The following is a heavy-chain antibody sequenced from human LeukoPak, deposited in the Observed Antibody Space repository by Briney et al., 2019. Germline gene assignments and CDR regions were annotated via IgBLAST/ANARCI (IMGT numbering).Heavy chain of an antibody. V-gene: IGHV4-59*06. D-gene: IGHD1-26*01. CDR3: SLGASLDAFEI. J-gene: IGHJ3*02. CDR1: GGSISSYY. CDR2: IYYSGST. Sequence: PSETLSLTCTVSGGSISSYYWSWIRQPPGKGLGWIGYIYYSGSTYYNPSLKSRVTISVDTSKNQFSLKLSSVTAADTAVYYCSLGASLDAFEIWGQGTMVTVSS.